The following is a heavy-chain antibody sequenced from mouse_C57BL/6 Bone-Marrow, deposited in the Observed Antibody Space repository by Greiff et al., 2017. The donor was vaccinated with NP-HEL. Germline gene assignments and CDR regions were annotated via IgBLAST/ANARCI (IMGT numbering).Heavy chain of an antibody. CDR1: GFTFSDYY. Sequence: EVQLVESGGGLVQPGGSLKLSCAASGFTFSDYYMYWVRQTPEKRLEWVAYISNGGGSTYYPDTVKGRFTISRDNAKNTLYLQMSRLKSKDTAMYYCARQDYYGSSSLAWWGQGTLVTVSA. V-gene: IGHV5-12*01. CDR2: ISNGGGST. CDR3: ARQDYYGSSSLAW. D-gene: IGHD1-1*01. J-gene: IGHJ3*01.